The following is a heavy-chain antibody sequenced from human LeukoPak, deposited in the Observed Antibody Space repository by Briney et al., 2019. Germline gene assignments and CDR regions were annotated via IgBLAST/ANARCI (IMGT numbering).Heavy chain of an antibody. J-gene: IGHJ6*03. Sequence: ASVKVSCKASGYTFTGSYMHWVRQAPGQGLEWMGWINPNTGRTNYAQKFQGRVTMTWDTSISTAYMELNSLRPDDTAVYYCASSVGYNKAGYYYYMDFWGKGTTVTVSS. CDR1: GYTFTGSY. D-gene: IGHD5-24*01. CDR2: INPNTGRT. V-gene: IGHV1-2*02. CDR3: ASSVGYNKAGYYYYMDF.